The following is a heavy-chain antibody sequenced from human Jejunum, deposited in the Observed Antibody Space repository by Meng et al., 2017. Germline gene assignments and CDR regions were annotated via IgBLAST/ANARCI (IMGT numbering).Heavy chain of an antibody. J-gene: IGHJ3*02. CDR3: ARDMVGAAGAVDM. Sequence: GGSLRLSCAASGFTFSNCGMHWVRQVPGTGLEWVAIIWYDGSNKYYVDPVKGRFTISRDNSKNTLYLQMDSLRAEDTAVYYCARDMVGAAGAVDMWGQGTMVTVSS. D-gene: IGHD1-26*01. V-gene: IGHV3-33*01. CDR2: IWYDGSNK. CDR1: GFTFSNCG.